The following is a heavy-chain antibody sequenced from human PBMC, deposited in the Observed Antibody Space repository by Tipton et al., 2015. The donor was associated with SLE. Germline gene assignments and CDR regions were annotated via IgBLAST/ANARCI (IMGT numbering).Heavy chain of an antibody. D-gene: IGHD3-22*01. V-gene: IGHV4-34*01. CDR2: INHSGST. Sequence: TLSLTCAVYGGSFSGYYWSWIRQPPGKGLEWIGEINHSGSTNYNPSLKSRVTISVDTSKKQFSLKLSSVTAADTAVYYCASPKPTYYYDSSGWVGAFDIWGQGTMVTVSS. J-gene: IGHJ3*02. CDR3: ASPKPTYYYDSSGWVGAFDI. CDR1: GGSFSGYY.